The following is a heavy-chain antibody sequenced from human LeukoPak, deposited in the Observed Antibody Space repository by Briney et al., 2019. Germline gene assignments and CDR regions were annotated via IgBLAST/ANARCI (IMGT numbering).Heavy chain of an antibody. Sequence: GGSLRLSCAASGFTFSSYDMSWVRQAPGKGLEWVSFIRSDGGSTLYADSVKGRFTISRDNSKNTLYAGMTSLRAEDTAVYYCATLASGYSSPFDYWGQGTLVTVSS. J-gene: IGHJ4*02. V-gene: IGHV3-23*01. CDR1: GFTFSSYD. D-gene: IGHD6-13*01. CDR2: IRSDGGST. CDR3: ATLASGYSSPFDY.